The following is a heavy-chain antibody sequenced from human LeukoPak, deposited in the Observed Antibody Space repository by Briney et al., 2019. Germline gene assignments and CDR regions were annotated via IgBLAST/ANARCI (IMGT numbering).Heavy chain of an antibody. Sequence: GGSLRLSCAASGFTFSSYGMDWVRQAPGKGLEWVSSISSSSAYIFYSDSVKGRFTISRDNAQSSLCLQMNSLRAGDTAVYYCARQAVARPFDLWGQGTMVAVSS. CDR3: ARQAVARPFDL. V-gene: IGHV3-21*06. J-gene: IGHJ3*01. CDR2: ISSSSAYI. CDR1: GFTFSSYG.